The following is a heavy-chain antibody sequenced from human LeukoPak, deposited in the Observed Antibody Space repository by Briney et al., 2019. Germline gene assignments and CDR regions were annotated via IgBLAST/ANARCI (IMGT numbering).Heavy chain of an antibody. CDR3: ARRIETYYYNTSGYYFGYYFDY. Sequence: SETLCLTCTVSGGSISSYYWSWIRQPPGKGLEWIGYIYHSGSTNYNPSLKNRVTISVDTSKNQFSLNLSSVTAADTAIYYCARRIETYYYNTSGYYFGYYFDYWGQGTLVTVSS. D-gene: IGHD3-22*01. CDR1: GGSISSYY. J-gene: IGHJ4*02. CDR2: IYHSGST. V-gene: IGHV4-59*08.